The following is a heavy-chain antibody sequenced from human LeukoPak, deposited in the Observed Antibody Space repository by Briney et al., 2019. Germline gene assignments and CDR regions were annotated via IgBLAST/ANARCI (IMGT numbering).Heavy chain of an antibody. V-gene: IGHV3-23*01. CDR2: ISGSGGST. D-gene: IGHD5-24*01. J-gene: IGHJ4*02. CDR3: ANNAVGIMATIEYYFDY. Sequence: GGSLRLSCAASGFTFSSYAMSWVRQAPGKGLEWVSAISGSGGSTYYADSVKGRFTISRDNSKNTLYLQMNSLRAEDTAVYYCANNAVGIMATIEYYFDYWGQGTLVTVSS. CDR1: GFTFSSYA.